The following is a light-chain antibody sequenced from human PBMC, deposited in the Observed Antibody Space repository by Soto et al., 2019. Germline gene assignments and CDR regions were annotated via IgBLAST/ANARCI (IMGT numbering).Light chain of an antibody. CDR1: QSVSSSY. V-gene: IGKV3-20*01. CDR3: HQYGSSPGT. CDR2: GAS. Sequence: EIVLTQSPGTLSLSPGERATLSCRASQSVSSSYLAWYQQKPGQAPRLLIYGASSRATGIPDRFSGSGSGTDFTLTISRLVPEDFAVYYCHQYGSSPGTFGQGTKVEI. J-gene: IGKJ1*01.